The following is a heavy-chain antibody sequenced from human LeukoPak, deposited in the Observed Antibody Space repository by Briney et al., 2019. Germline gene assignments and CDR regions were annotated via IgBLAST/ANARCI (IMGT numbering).Heavy chain of an antibody. CDR2: IYYSGST. D-gene: IGHD6-6*01. J-gene: IGHJ4*02. CDR3: ARSMAARLFDY. Sequence: PSETLSLTCTVSGGSISSYYWSWIRQPPGKGLEWIGYIYYSGSTKYNPSLKSRVTISVDTSKNQFSLKLSSVTAADTAVYYCARSMAARLFDYWGQGTLVTVSS. V-gene: IGHV4-59*08. CDR1: GGSISSYY.